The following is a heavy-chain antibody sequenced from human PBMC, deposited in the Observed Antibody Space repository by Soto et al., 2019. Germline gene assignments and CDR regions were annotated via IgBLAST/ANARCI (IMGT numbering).Heavy chain of an antibody. Sequence: GGSLRLSCAASGFTFSTYSMNWVRQGPGKGLEWVSYISSSSNTIYYADSVKGRFSISRDNAKSSLYLQMNSLRDEDTAVYYCARMDSNSFRFANYYYGMAVWGQGTTVTVSS. CDR1: GFTFSTYS. CDR2: ISSSSNTI. V-gene: IGHV3-48*02. CDR3: ARMDSNSFRFANYYYGMAV. D-gene: IGHD6-6*01. J-gene: IGHJ6*02.